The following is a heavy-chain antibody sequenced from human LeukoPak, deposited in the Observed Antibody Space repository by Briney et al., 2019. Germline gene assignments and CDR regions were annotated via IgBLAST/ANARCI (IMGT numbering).Heavy chain of an antibody. CDR2: ISYNGGKK. CDR3: AKDHGLIATDAFDV. J-gene: IGHJ3*01. Sequence: ESGGSVVQPGRSLRLSCAASGFSFSSYAIHWVRQAPGKGLEWVALISYNGGKKDYADSVKGRFTIDRDNSKNTVYLQMNSLRPDDTAIYYCAKDHGLIATDAFDVWGQGTKVVVSS. CDR1: GFSFSSYA. V-gene: IGHV3-30-3*02. D-gene: IGHD6-13*01.